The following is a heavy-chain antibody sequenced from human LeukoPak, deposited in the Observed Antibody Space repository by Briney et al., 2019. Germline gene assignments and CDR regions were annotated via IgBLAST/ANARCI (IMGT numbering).Heavy chain of an antibody. CDR3: ARHSPWEPFDY. CDR2: IYYSGNT. Sequence: SETLSLTCTVSGDSISSSSYYWGWIRQPPGKGLEWIGSIYYSGNTYYNPSLKGRVTISVDTSKNQFSLKLSSVTAADTAVYYCARHSPWEPFDYWGQGTVVTVSS. D-gene: IGHD1-26*01. J-gene: IGHJ4*02. CDR1: GDSISSSSYY. V-gene: IGHV4-39*01.